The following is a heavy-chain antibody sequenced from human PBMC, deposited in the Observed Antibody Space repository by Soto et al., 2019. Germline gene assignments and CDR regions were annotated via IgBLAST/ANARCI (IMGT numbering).Heavy chain of an antibody. CDR2: IWYDGSNK. D-gene: IGHD3-9*01. Sequence: WGSLRLSCAASGFTFISYGIRLFRHAPVKGLEWVGVIWYDGSNKYYADSVKGRFTISRDNSRNTLYLQMNSLRAEDTAVYYCARRDYDILTGYYSQYYYYYGMDVWGQGTTVTVSS. CDR3: ARRDYDILTGYYSQYYYYYGMDV. V-gene: IGHV3-33*01. CDR1: GFTFISYG. J-gene: IGHJ6*02.